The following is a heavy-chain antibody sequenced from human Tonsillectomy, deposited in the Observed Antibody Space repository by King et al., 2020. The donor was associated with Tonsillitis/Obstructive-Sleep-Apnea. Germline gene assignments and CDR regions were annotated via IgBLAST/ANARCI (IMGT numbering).Heavy chain of an antibody. CDR3: ARARGEDV. J-gene: IGHJ6*02. Sequence: VQLVESGAEVKKPGDSVKVSCKASGYTFTGYYMHWVRQAPGQGLERMGWINPNSGGTNYAQKFQGRVTMTRDTSISTAYMELRRLRSDDTAVYYWARARGEDVWGQGTTVTVSS. V-gene: IGHV1-2*02. CDR1: GYTFTGYY. D-gene: IGHD3-10*01. CDR2: INPNSGGT.